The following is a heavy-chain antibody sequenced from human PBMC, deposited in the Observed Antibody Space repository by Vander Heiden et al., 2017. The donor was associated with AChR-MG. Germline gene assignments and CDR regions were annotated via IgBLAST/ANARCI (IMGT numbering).Heavy chain of an antibody. Sequence: QVDLVASGGGVVQPGKSLRLPCAVSGVNFSNHAMHWVRQAPGKGLEWVAVIWYNGNNRYYADSVKGRFTISRDNSKNTLYLQMDSLRGDDTAVYYCARENGESSNDLDVWGKGTTVTVSS. CDR2: IWYNGNNR. V-gene: IGHV3-33*01. D-gene: IGHD2-2*01. CDR1: GVNFSNHA. J-gene: IGHJ6*04. CDR3: ARENGESSNDLDV.